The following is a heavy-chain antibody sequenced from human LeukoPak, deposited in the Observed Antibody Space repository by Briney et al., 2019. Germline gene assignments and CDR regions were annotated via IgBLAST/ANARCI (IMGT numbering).Heavy chain of an antibody. J-gene: IGHJ1*01. CDR1: AFSLTSSA. Sequence: GSLRPSSAPSAFSLTSSASTSLRQAPGKGLEWVSAISGSGSSTYYADSVRGRFTISRDNSKNTLHLQMNSLRAEDTAVYYCATHEGDPGYSGYDSRPTYPHRGHGTLVTVSS. CDR3: ATHEGDPGYSGYDSRPTYPH. V-gene: IGHV3-23*01. D-gene: IGHD5-12*01. CDR2: ISGSGSST.